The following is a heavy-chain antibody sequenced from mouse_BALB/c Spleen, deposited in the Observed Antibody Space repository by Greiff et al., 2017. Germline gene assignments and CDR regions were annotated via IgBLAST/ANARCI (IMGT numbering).Heavy chain of an antibody. CDR2: ISTYYGDA. Sequence: QVQLKQSGAELVRPGVSVKISCKGSGYTFTDYAMHWVKQSHAKSLEWIGVISTYYGDASYNQKFKGKATMTVDKSSSTAYMELARLTSEDSAIYYCARRLLGGAMDYWGQGTSVTVSS. D-gene: IGHD1-1*01. CDR1: GYTFTDYA. J-gene: IGHJ4*01. CDR3: ARRLLGGAMDY. V-gene: IGHV1S137*01.